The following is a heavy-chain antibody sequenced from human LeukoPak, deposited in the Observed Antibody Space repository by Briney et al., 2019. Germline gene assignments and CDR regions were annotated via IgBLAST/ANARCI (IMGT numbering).Heavy chain of an antibody. D-gene: IGHD3-10*01. Sequence: SETLSLTRTVSGGSISSSSYYWGWIRQPPGKGLEWIGSIYYSGSTYYNPSLKSRDTISLDTSKNQFSLKLSSVTATDTAVYYCARTSGSYLKWFDPSGPGTLFTVSP. CDR3: ARTSGSYLKWFDP. CDR1: GGSISSSSYY. J-gene: IGHJ5*02. CDR2: IYYSGST. V-gene: IGHV4-39*01.